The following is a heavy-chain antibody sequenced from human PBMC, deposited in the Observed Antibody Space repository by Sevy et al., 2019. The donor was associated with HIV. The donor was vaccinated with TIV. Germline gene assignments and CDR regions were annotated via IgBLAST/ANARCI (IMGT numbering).Heavy chain of an antibody. J-gene: IGHJ6*02. D-gene: IGHD3-3*01. CDR3: ARDFLFGVVILYYYYYGMDV. Sequence: GESLKISCAASGFTFSSYAMHWVRQAPGKGLEWVAVISYDGSNKYYADSVKGRFTISRDNSKNTLYLQMNSLRAEDTAVYYCARDFLFGVVILYYYYYGMDVWGQGTTVTVSS. CDR2: ISYDGSNK. V-gene: IGHV3-30*04. CDR1: GFTFSSYA.